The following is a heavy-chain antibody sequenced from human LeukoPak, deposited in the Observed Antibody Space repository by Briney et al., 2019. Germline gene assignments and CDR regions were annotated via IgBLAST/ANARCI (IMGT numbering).Heavy chain of an antibody. CDR1: GYTLTELS. CDR3: ATPGDILTGYGATD. CDR2: FDPEDGET. D-gene: IGHD3-9*01. J-gene: IGHJ4*02. V-gene: IGHV1-24*01. Sequence: GASVKVSCKVSGYTLTELSMHWVRQAPGKGLEWMGGFDPEDGETIYAQKFQGRVTMTEDTSTDTAYMEPSSLRSEDTAVYYCATPGDILTGYGATDWGQGTLVTVSS.